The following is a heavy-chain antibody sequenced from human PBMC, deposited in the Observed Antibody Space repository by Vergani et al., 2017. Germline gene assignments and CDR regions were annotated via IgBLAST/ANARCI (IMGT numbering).Heavy chain of an antibody. CDR1: GFTFTKYA. D-gene: IGHD2-2*01. CDR3: ARQLGVYCSSTSCYAAYFDY. J-gene: IGHJ4*02. Sequence: EVQLLESGGGLVQPGGSLRLSCAASGFTFTKYAMTWVRQAPGKGLEWVSTISATVGSTYYADSVKGRFTISRDNSKNTLFLQMNSLRAADTAVYYCARQLGVYCSSTSCYAAYFDYWGQGTLVTVSS. V-gene: IGHV3-23*01. CDR2: ISATVGST.